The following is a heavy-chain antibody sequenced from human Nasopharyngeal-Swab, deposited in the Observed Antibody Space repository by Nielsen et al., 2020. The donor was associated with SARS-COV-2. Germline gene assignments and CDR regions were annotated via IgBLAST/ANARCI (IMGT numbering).Heavy chain of an antibody. D-gene: IGHD2-2*01. Sequence: SETLSLTCAVYGGSFSGYYWSWIRQPPGKGLEWIGEINHSGSTNYNPSLKSRVTISVDTSKNQFSLKLSSVTAADTAVYYCARVSRRVRDIVVVPAARSPKYYYYGMDVWGQGTTVTVSS. CDR1: GGSFSGYY. CDR3: ARVSRRVRDIVVVPAARSPKYYYYGMDV. J-gene: IGHJ6*02. CDR2: INHSGST. V-gene: IGHV4-34*01.